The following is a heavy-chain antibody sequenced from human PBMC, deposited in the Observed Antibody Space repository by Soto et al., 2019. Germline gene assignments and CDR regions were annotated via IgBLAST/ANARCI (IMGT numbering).Heavy chain of an antibody. Sequence: QVQLQESGPGLVKPSQTLSLTCTVSGGSISSGGYYWSWIRQHPGKGLEWIGYIYYSGSTYYNPSLKIRVTISVDTSKNQFSLKLSSVTAADTAVYYCARESKRGIAAAFDYWGQGTLVTVSS. CDR1: GGSISSGGYY. J-gene: IGHJ4*02. V-gene: IGHV4-31*03. CDR2: IYYSGST. D-gene: IGHD6-13*01. CDR3: ARESKRGIAAAFDY.